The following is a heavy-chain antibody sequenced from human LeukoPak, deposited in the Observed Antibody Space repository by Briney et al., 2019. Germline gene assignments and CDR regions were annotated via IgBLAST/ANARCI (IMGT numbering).Heavy chain of an antibody. Sequence: GGSLRLSCAASGFTSSSYGMHWVRQAPGKGLEWVAFLRYDGSNKYYADSVKGRFTISRDNAKNSLYLQMNSLRAEDTAVYYCAREDHSNYNYWGQGTLVTVSS. CDR1: GFTSSSYG. CDR2: LRYDGSNK. D-gene: IGHD4-11*01. CDR3: AREDHSNYNY. V-gene: IGHV3-30*02. J-gene: IGHJ4*02.